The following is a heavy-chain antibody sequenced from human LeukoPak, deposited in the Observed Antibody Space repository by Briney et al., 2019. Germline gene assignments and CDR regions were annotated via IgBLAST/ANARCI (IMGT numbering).Heavy chain of an antibody. Sequence: GGSLRLSCAASGFTFSSYAMHWVRQAPGKGLEWVAVISYDGSKKYYADSVKGRFTISRDNSRNTLYLQMDSLRAEDTAVYYCARASGYYDSSGYYYDYWGQGTLVTVSS. J-gene: IGHJ4*02. CDR2: ISYDGSKK. CDR1: GFTFSSYA. CDR3: ARASGYYDSSGYYYDY. D-gene: IGHD3-22*01. V-gene: IGHV3-30*04.